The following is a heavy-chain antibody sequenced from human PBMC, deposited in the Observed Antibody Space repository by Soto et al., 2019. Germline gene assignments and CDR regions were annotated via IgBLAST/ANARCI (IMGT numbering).Heavy chain of an antibody. CDR2: ISAYNGNT. D-gene: IGHD4-17*01. CDR1: GYTFTSYG. CDR3: ASKDYGDYGMDV. Sequence: ASVKVSCKASGYTFTSYGISWVRQAPGQGLEWMGWISAYNGNTNYAQKLQGRVTMTTDTSTSTAYMELRSLRSEDTAVYYCASKDYGDYGMDVWGQGTTVTVSS. V-gene: IGHV1-18*01. J-gene: IGHJ6*02.